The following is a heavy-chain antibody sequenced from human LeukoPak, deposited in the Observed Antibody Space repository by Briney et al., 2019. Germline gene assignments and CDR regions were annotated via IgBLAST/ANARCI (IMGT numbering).Heavy chain of an antibody. D-gene: IGHD4-17*01. J-gene: IGHJ4*02. CDR3: ARGHEYGDYAANY. CDR1: GYTFTSYD. CDR2: MNPNSGNT. V-gene: IGHV1-8*01. Sequence: ASVTVSCKASGYTFTSYDINLVRLATGQGLEWMGWMNPNSGNTGYAQKFQGRVTMTRNTSISTAYMELSSLRSEDTAVYYCARGHEYGDYAANYWGQGTLVTVSS.